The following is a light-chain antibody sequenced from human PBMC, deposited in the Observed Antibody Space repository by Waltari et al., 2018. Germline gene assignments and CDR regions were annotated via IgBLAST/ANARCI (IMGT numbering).Light chain of an antibody. CDR1: QSVNRA. CDR3: QHYVSLPVT. J-gene: IGKJ1*01. V-gene: IGKV3-20*01. Sequence: EIVLTPSPGTVSLSPGERVTLSCKASQSVNRALAWYQQKPGQAPRLLIYGTFDRAPGTPDRFSGSGSGTDFSLTISRLEPEDFAVYYCQHYVSLPVTFGQGTKVEVK. CDR2: GTF.